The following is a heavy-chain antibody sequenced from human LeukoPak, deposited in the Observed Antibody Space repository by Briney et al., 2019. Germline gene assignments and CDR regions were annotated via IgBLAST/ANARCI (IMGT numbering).Heavy chain of an antibody. J-gene: IGHJ6*02. CDR1: GGSFSGYY. D-gene: IGHD5-18*01. V-gene: IGHV4-34*01. Sequence: PSETLSLTCAVYGGSFSGYYWSWIRQPPGKGLEWIGEINHSGSTNYNPSLKSRVTISVDTSKNQFSLKLSSVTAADTAVYHCARAPWIQLWLHYYYGMVVWGQGTTVTVSS. CDR3: ARAPWIQLWLHYYYGMVV. CDR2: INHSGST.